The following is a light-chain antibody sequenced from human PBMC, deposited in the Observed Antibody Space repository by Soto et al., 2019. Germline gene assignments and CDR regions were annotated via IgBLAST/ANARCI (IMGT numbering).Light chain of an antibody. Sequence: QSALTQPASVSGSPGQSITISCTGTSSDVGSYNLVSWYQQLPGKAPKLMINEGSKRPSGVSNRFSGSKSGNTASLTISGLQAEDEADYYCCSYAGGSTYVFGTGTQLTVL. V-gene: IGLV2-23*01. CDR3: CSYAGGSTYV. J-gene: IGLJ7*01. CDR2: EGS. CDR1: SSDVGSYNL.